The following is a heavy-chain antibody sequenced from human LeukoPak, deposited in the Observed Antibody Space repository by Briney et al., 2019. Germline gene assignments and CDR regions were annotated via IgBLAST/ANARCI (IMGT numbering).Heavy chain of an antibody. CDR2: IIPIFGTA. CDR1: GGTFSSYA. D-gene: IGHD2-8*01. V-gene: IGHV1-69*01. J-gene: IGHJ6*04. CDR3: ASTNNGGSYYYCYGVDV. Sequence: SVKVSCKASGGTFSSYAISWVRQAPGQGLEWMGGIIPIFGTANYAQKFQGRVTITADESTSTAYMELSSLRSEDTAVYYCASTNNGGSYYYCYGVDVWGKGTTVTVSS.